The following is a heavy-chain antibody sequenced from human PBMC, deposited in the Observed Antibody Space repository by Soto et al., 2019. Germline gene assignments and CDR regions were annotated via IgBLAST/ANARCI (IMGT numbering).Heavy chain of an antibody. CDR2: ITGSGGDS. J-gene: IGHJ4*02. CDR1: GFPFSYFV. D-gene: IGHD6-13*01. Sequence: EVQLLESGGGLVQPGGSLRLSCAASGFPFSYFVMSWVRQALGKGLEWVSAITGSGGDSFHADSVKGRFSINRDNSKNTLFLQMNNLRVEDTAVYYCAKGSGSSRPYYFDYWGQGTPVTVSS. CDR3: AKGSGSSRPYYFDY. V-gene: IGHV3-23*01.